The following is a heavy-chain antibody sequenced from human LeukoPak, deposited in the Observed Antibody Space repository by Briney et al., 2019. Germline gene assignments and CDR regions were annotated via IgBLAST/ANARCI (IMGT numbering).Heavy chain of an antibody. J-gene: IGHJ5*02. CDR3: ARYRSSGWQYNWFDP. V-gene: IGHV1-2*06. D-gene: IGHD6-19*01. Sequence: GASVKVSCTASGYIFTGYYMHWVRQAPGQGLEWMGRINPNSGVTHDAQKFQGRVTMTRDTSISTAYMELNRLRSDDTAVYYCARYRSSGWQYNWFDPWGQGTLVTV. CDR1: GYIFTGYY. CDR2: INPNSGVT.